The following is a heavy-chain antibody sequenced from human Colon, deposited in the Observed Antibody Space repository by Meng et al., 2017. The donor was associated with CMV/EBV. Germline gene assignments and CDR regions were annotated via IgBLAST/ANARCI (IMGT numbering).Heavy chain of an antibody. CDR1: GYRFTSYG. CDR2: INLSGGAT. V-gene: IGHV1-46*01. D-gene: IGHD3-3*01. CDR3: ARDDRGFLFYYDN. Sequence: ASVKVSCKASGYRFTSYGIDWVRQAPGQGLEWMGLINLSGGATDYAEKFQGRVTMTRDTSTSTVYMELSSLKSEDTAVYYCARDDRGFLFYYDNWGQGTLVTVSS. J-gene: IGHJ4*02.